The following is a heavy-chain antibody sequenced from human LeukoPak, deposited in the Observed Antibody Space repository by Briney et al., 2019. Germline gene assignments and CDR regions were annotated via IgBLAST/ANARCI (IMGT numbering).Heavy chain of an antibody. V-gene: IGHV3-23*01. D-gene: IGHD3-22*01. CDR1: GFTFSSYA. CDR2: ISGSGGST. J-gene: IGHJ4*02. Sequence: GGSLRLSCAASGFTFSSYAMSWVRQAPGKGLEWVSAISGSGGSTYYADSVKGRFTISRDNSKNTLYLQMNSLRAEDTAVYYCAKVESSGYYFXSCDYWGQGTLVTVSS. CDR3: AKVESSGYYFXSCDY.